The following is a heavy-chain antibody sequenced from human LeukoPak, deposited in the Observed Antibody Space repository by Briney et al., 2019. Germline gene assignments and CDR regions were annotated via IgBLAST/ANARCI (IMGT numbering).Heavy chain of an antibody. D-gene: IGHD3-10*01. J-gene: IGHJ4*02. Sequence: SETLSLTCAVSRGSFSGYYWSWIGQPPGKGVEWIGEIYHSGSTNYNPSLKSRVTISLDTSKNQYSLTLSYVTAADTAGYYCASGFATMLRGVVLDFWGQGTLVTVSS. V-gene: IGHV4-34*01. CDR3: ASGFATMLRGVVLDF. CDR1: RGSFSGYY. CDR2: IYHSGST.